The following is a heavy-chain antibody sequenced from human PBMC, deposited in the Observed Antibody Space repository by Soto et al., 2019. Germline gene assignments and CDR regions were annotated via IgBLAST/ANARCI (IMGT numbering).Heavy chain of an antibody. V-gene: IGHV1-2*02. CDR2: INPKSGGT. D-gene: IGHD1-26*01. Sequence: ASVKVSCKASGYTFTVYYMHWVRQAPGQGLEWMGWINPKSGGTMYPQKFQGRVTMTWDTSISTAYMALTRLRSDDTAVYYCARDLAKGGGSAGFDYWGQGTLVTVSS. J-gene: IGHJ4*02. CDR1: GYTFTVYY. CDR3: ARDLAKGGGSAGFDY.